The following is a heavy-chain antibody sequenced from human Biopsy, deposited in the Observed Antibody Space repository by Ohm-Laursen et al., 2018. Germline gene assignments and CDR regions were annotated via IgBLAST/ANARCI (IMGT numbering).Heavy chain of an antibody. CDR3: ARDDDGGYLGDTFDL. CDR1: SGSIRTGDYY. Sequence: TLSLTCTVSSGSIRTGDYYWTWIRQQPGKGLEWIGPIYYSGNTKYNPSFQSRLSMSVDTSKNQFSLKLSSVTAADTAVYYCARDDDGGYLGDTFDLWGQGRMVTVSS. D-gene: IGHD3-16*01. CDR2: IYYSGNT. J-gene: IGHJ3*01. V-gene: IGHV4-31*03.